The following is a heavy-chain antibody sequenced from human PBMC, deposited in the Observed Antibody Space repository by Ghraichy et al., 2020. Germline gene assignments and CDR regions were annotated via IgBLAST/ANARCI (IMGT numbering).Heavy chain of an antibody. CDR3: ARHDPDFVHTAMVNYYGMDL. V-gene: IGHV4-39*01. CDR2: IYYSGST. CDR1: GGSISSSSYY. J-gene: IGHJ6*02. D-gene: IGHD5-18*01. Sequence: SETLSLTCTVSGGSISSSSYYWSWIRQPPGKGLEWIGSIYYSGSTNYNPSLKSRVTISVDTSKNQFSLKLSSVTAADTAVYYCARHDPDFVHTAMVNYYGMDLWGQGTTVTVSS.